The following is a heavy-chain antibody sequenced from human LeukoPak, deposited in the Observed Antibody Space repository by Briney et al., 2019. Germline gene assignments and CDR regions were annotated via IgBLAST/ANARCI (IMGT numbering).Heavy chain of an antibody. CDR2: ISGYSGNT. J-gene: IGHJ4*02. CDR1: GYTFTSYG. CDR3: ARDHVHDIIVGATGYFDY. V-gene: IGHV1-18*01. Sequence: ASVKVSCEASGYTFTSYGVSWVRQAPGQGLEWMGWISGYSGNTNYAQNLQGRVTLTTDTSTNTAYMEMRSLRSDDTAVYYCARDHVHDIIVGATGYFDYWGQGTLVTVSS. D-gene: IGHD1-26*01.